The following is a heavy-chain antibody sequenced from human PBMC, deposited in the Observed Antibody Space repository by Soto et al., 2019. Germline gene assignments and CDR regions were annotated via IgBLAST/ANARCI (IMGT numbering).Heavy chain of an antibody. CDR1: GGSISSGGYY. V-gene: IGHV4-31*03. CDR2: IYYSGST. Sequence: QVQLQESGPGLVKPSQTLSLTCTVSGGSISSGGYYWSWIRQHPGKGLEWIGYIYYSGSTYYNPSLKSRVTIAVDTSKNQFSLKLSSVTAADTAVYYCARDDYGDYGQAFDIWGQGTMVTVSS. J-gene: IGHJ3*02. D-gene: IGHD4-17*01. CDR3: ARDDYGDYGQAFDI.